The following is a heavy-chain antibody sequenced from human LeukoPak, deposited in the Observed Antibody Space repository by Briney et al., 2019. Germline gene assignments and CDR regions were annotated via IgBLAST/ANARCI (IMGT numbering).Heavy chain of an antibody. J-gene: IGHJ4*02. D-gene: IGHD3-16*02. CDR1: GYTFTGYY. CDR2: INPNSGGT. CDR3: ARAPSIRVITNFDY. V-gene: IGHV1-2*02. Sequence: ASVKVSCKASGYTFTGYYMHWVRQAPGQGLEWMGWINPNSGGTNYAQKFQGRVTMTRDTSISTAYMELSRLRSDDTAVYYCARAPSIRVITNFDYWGQGTLVTVSS.